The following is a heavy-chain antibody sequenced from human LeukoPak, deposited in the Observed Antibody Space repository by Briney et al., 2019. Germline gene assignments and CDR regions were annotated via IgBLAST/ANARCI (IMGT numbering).Heavy chain of an antibody. Sequence: PSETLSLTCAVYGGSFSGYYWSWIRQPPGKGLEWIGEINHSGSTNYNPSLKSRVTISVDTSKNQFSLKLSSVTAADTAVYYCARDFHDIVGPPNAGYLDYWGQGTLVTVSS. CDR3: ARDFHDIVGPPNAGYLDY. CDR2: INHSGST. D-gene: IGHD1-26*01. V-gene: IGHV4-34*01. J-gene: IGHJ4*02. CDR1: GGSFSGYY.